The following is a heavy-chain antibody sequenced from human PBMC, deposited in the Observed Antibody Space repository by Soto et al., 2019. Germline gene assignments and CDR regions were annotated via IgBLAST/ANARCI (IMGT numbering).Heavy chain of an antibody. D-gene: IGHD6-6*01. CDR2: IYYSGST. Sequence: QLQLQESGPGLVKPSETLSLTCTVSGGSISSSSYYWGWIRQPPGKGLEWIGSIYYSGSTYYNPSLKSRVTISVDTSKNQFSLKLSSVTAADTAVYYCARGRGIAARPDFDYWGQGTLVTVSS. CDR1: GGSISSSSYY. J-gene: IGHJ4*02. V-gene: IGHV4-39*01. CDR3: ARGRGIAARPDFDY.